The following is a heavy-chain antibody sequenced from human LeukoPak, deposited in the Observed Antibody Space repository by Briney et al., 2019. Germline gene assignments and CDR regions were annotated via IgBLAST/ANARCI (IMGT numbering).Heavy chain of an antibody. CDR3: AKRSDYGDNGNYFDY. V-gene: IGHV3-23*01. CDR1: GFTFSSYG. J-gene: IGHJ4*02. D-gene: IGHD4-23*01. Sequence: GGSLRLSCAASGFTFSSYGTSWVRQAPGKGLEWVSLISGRDSNTYYADSVEGRFIISRDNSKNTLYLQMNSLRAEDTAVYYCAKRSDYGDNGNYFDYWGQGTPVTVSS. CDR2: ISGRDSNT.